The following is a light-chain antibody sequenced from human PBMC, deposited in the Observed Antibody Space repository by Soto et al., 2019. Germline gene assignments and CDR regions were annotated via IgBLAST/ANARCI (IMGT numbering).Light chain of an antibody. CDR2: DVT. J-gene: IGLJ2*01. Sequence: QSVLTQPPSASGSPGQSVTISCTGTSSDVGFYNYVSWYQQHPGKAPKLLIYDVTKRPSGVPDRFSGSKSGNTASLTVSGLQAEDEALYYCTSDAGSDNLGVFGGGTKVTGL. CDR3: TSDAGSDNLGV. CDR1: SSDVGFYNY. V-gene: IGLV2-8*01.